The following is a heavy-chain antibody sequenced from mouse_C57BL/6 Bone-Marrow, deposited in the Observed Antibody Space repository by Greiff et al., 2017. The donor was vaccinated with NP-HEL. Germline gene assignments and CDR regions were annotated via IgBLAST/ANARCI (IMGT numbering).Heavy chain of an antibody. D-gene: IGHD1-1*01. CDR2: IFPGSGST. J-gene: IGHJ4*01. CDR1: GYTFTDYY. CDR3: ARRAFYGSNAMDY. Sequence: QVQLKQSGPELVKPGASVKISCKASGYTFTDYYINWVKQRPGQGLEWIGWIFPGSGSTYYNEKFKGKATLTVDKSSSTAYMLLSSLTSEDSAVYFCARRAFYGSNAMDYWGQGTSVTVSS. V-gene: IGHV1-75*01.